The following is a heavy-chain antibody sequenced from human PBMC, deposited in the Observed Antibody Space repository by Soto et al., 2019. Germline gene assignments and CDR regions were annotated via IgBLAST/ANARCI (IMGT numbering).Heavy chain of an antibody. D-gene: IGHD6-19*01. Sequence: GASVKVSCKASGYTFTSYVISWVRQAPAQGLEWMVWISAYNGNTNFAQKLQGRVTMTTDTSTSTAYMELRSLRSDDTAVYYGARESAVAALDPWGQGTLVTVSS. V-gene: IGHV1-18*01. CDR2: ISAYNGNT. CDR1: GYTFTSYV. J-gene: IGHJ5*02. CDR3: ARESAVAALDP.